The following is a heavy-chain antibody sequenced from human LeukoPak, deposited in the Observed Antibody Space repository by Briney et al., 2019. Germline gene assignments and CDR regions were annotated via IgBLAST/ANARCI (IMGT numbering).Heavy chain of an antibody. V-gene: IGHV4-34*01. CDR1: GGSFSGYY. D-gene: IGHD3-16*02. J-gene: IGHJ4*02. Sequence: SGTLSLTCAVYGGSFSGYYWSWIRQPPGKGLEWIGEINHSGSTNYNPSLKSRVTISVDTSKNQFSLKLSSVTAADTAVYYCARGFARLYDYIWGSYRYRERGYFDYWGQGTLVTVSS. CDR2: INHSGST. CDR3: ARGFARLYDYIWGSYRYRERGYFDY.